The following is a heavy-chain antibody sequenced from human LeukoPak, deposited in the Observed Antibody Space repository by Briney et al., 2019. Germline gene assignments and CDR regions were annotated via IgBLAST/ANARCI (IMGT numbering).Heavy chain of an antibody. Sequence: ASVKVSCKASGYTFTDHWMHWVRQAPGQGLEYMGWINPNTGDTNYAQRLQGRVTLTRDTSTSTAYMELSRLRSADTAVYYCASGYYSSSRYFAARALDYWGQGTLVTVSS. CDR3: ASGYYSSSRYFAARALDY. CDR2: INPNTGDT. D-gene: IGHD6-13*01. J-gene: IGHJ4*02. V-gene: IGHV1-2*02. CDR1: GYTFTDHW.